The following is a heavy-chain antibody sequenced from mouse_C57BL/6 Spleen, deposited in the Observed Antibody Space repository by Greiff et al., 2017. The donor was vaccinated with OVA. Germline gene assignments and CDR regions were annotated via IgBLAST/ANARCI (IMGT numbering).Heavy chain of an antibody. J-gene: IGHJ4*01. V-gene: IGHV2-2*01. D-gene: IGHD2-3*01. Sequence: YNAAFISRLSISKDNSKSQVFFKMNSLQADDTAIYYCARKYDGYYYFYAMDYWGQGTSVTVSS. CDR3: ARKYDGYYYFYAMDY.